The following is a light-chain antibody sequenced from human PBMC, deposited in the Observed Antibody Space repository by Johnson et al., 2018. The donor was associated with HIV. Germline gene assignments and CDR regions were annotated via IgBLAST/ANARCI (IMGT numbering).Light chain of an antibody. CDR1: GSNIGNNY. Sequence: QSVLTQPPSVSAAPGQKVTISCSGSGSNIGNNYVSWYQQLPGTAPKLLIYDNNKRPSGIPDRFSGSKSGTPATLGITGLQTGDEADYYSGTWDSCLSAGAVFGPGTKVTVL. CDR2: DNN. V-gene: IGLV1-51*01. CDR3: GTWDSCLSAGAV. J-gene: IGLJ1*01.